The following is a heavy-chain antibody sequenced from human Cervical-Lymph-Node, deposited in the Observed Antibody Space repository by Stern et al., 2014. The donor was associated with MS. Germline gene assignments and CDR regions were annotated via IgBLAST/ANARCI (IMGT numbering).Heavy chain of an antibody. J-gene: IGHJ4*02. CDR3: ARGRGNPFDY. V-gene: IGHV4-30-4*01. CDR1: GGSISSGDYY. CDR2: IYYSGSA. Sequence: VQLVESGPGLVKPSQTLSLTCTVSGGSISSGDYYWSWIRQPPGKGLEGIGYIYYSGSAYYNPSLKSLVIMSLATSKNQFSLRLSSLTAADTAVYYCARGRGNPFDYWGQGTLVTVSS. D-gene: IGHD4-23*01.